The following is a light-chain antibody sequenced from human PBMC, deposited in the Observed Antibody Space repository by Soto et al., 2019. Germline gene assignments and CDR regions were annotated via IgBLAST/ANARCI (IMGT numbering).Light chain of an antibody. CDR2: DAS. J-gene: IGKJ2*03. CDR3: HRYNYC. V-gene: IGKV1-5*01. CDR1: QSISNW. Sequence: DIQLTQSPSTLSASVGDRVTITCRASQSISNWLAWYQQKPGKVPKLLIYDASSLESGVPSRFSGSGSGTDSSPAIASLGPDASANDYSHRYNYCLGQGTKLDNK.